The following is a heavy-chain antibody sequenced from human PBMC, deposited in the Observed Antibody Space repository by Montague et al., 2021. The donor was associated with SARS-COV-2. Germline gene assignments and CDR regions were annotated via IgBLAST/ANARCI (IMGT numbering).Heavy chain of an antibody. Sequence: SETLSLTCAVSGASFSGHYWNWIRQSPGKGLEWIGEINHRGSSNSNPALKSRVTISVDTSKNQFSRNLSSVTAADTAVYYCAASPDNAPRYFDLWGRGTLVTVSS. CDR2: INHRGSS. V-gene: IGHV4-34*01. CDR1: GASFSGHY. J-gene: IGHJ2*01. D-gene: IGHD1-14*01. CDR3: AASPDNAPRYFDL.